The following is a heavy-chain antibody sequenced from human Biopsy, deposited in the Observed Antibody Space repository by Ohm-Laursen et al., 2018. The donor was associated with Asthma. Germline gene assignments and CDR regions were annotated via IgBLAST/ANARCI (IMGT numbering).Heavy chain of an antibody. V-gene: IGHV4-34*01. CDR2: THHSGYT. Sequence: GTLSLTCAVYGGSFSSNYWSWIRQTPGKGLEWLGDTHHSGYTNYNPSLSSRLTLSVDTSKNQFSLRLTSVTAADTAVYYYARHWDWGSFFDYWGQGTPVTVSS. J-gene: IGHJ4*02. D-gene: IGHD7-27*01. CDR3: ARHWDWGSFFDY. CDR1: GGSFSSNY.